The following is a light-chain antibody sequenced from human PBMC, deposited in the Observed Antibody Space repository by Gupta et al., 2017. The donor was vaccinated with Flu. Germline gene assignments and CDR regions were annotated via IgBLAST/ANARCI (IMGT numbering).Light chain of an antibody. CDR2: DVN. CDR3: GSYTNTNTLYV. V-gene: IGLV2-14*03. Sequence: DQQNPDKAPKLMIYDVNSRPSGVSNRFSGSKSGNTASLTISGLQAEDEADYYCGSYTNTNTLYVFGTGTKVTVL. J-gene: IGLJ1*01.